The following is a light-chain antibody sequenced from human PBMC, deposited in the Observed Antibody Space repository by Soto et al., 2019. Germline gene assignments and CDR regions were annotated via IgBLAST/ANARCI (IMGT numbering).Light chain of an antibody. CDR1: QSISSN. J-gene: IGKJ1*01. V-gene: IGKV3-15*01. CDR2: GVS. CDR3: QQYNKWPGT. Sequence: MTQSPSTLSAPVGDRVTLFCRTSQSISSNLAWYQQKPGQVPRLLISGVSTRATGISARFSGSGSGTEFTLTISSLQSEDFAVYYCQQYNKWPGTFGQGTKVDIK.